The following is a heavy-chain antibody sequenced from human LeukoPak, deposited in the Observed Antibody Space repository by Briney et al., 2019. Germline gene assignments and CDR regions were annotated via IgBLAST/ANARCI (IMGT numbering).Heavy chain of an antibody. J-gene: IGHJ4*02. CDR3: ARLAAKVVPAADGFDY. CDR2: IRYDGSNK. V-gene: IGHV3-30*02. CDR1: GFTFSSYG. Sequence: TGGSLRLSCAASGFTFSSYGMHWVRQAPGKGLEWVAFIRYDGSNKYYADSVKGRFTISRDNSKNTLYLQMNSLRAEDTAVYYCARLAAKVVPAADGFDYWGQGTLVTVSS. D-gene: IGHD2-2*01.